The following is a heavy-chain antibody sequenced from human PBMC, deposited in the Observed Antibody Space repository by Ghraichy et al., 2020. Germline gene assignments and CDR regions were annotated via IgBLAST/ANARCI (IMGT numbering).Heavy chain of an antibody. Sequence: GGSLRLSCAGSGFTFSSYSMNWVRQAPGKGLDWVSYISSSGSTMYYADSMKGRFTISRDNAKNSLYLQMNSLRDEDTAVYYCAREGWYWGQGTQVTVSS. CDR1: GFTFSSYS. CDR2: ISSSGSTM. CDR3: AREGWY. D-gene: IGHD2-15*01. V-gene: IGHV3-48*02. J-gene: IGHJ4*02.